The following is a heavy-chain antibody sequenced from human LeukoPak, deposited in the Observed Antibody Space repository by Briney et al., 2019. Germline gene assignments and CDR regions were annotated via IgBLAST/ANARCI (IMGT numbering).Heavy chain of an antibody. Sequence: PSETLFLTCAVYGGSFSGYYWSWIRQPPGKGLEWIGEINHSGSTNYNPSLKSRVTISVDTSKNQFSLKLSSVTAADTAVYYCARLTPRYYDILTGYSDGYDYWGQGTLVTVSS. D-gene: IGHD3-9*01. V-gene: IGHV4-34*01. J-gene: IGHJ4*02. CDR3: ARLTPRYYDILTGYSDGYDY. CDR1: GGSFSGYY. CDR2: INHSGST.